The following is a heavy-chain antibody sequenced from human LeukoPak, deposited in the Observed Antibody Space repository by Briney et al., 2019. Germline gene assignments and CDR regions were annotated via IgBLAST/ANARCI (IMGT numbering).Heavy chain of an antibody. Sequence: SETLSVTCTVSGGSISSYYWSWIRQPGGKGLEWIGRIYTSGSTNYNPSLKSRVTMSVDTSKNQFSLKLSSVTAADTAVYYCASLTRWLQFPGTFDIWGQGTMVTVSS. D-gene: IGHD5-24*01. CDR3: ASLTRWLQFPGTFDI. CDR2: IYTSGST. V-gene: IGHV4-4*07. CDR1: GGSISSYY. J-gene: IGHJ3*02.